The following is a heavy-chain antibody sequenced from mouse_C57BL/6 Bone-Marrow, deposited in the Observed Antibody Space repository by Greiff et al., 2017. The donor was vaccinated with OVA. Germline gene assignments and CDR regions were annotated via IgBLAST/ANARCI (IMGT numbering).Heavy chain of an antibody. CDR3: ARYGLGYSNCVWYFDV. Sequence: EVQLHQSGPELVKPGASVKISCKASGYTFTDYYMNWVNQSHGKSLEWIGDINPKNGGTSYNQKFKGQATLTVDKSSSTAYMELRSLTSEDSAVYYCARYGLGYSNCVWYFDVWGTGTTVTVSS. CDR2: INPKNGGT. V-gene: IGHV1-26*01. CDR1: GYTFTDYY. D-gene: IGHD2-5*01. J-gene: IGHJ1*03.